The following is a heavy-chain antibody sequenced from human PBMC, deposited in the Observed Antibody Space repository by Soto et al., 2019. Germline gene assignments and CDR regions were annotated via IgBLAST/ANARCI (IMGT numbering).Heavy chain of an antibody. Sequence: QVQLMQSGAEVKKPGASVKVSCKASGYTFTNYGISWVRQAPGQGLEWMGWINAYNGYTNYAQKFQGRVTMATDTSTSTAYMELRSLRSDDTAVHYCARDGDEEANFDPWGQGTLVTVSS. J-gene: IGHJ5*02. D-gene: IGHD4-17*01. CDR2: INAYNGYT. CDR1: GYTFTNYG. CDR3: ARDGDEEANFDP. V-gene: IGHV1-18*01.